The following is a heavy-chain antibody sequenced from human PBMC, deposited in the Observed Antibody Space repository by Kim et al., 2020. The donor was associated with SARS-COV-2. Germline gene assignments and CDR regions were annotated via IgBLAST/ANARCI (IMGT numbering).Heavy chain of an antibody. Sequence: RYSQSFQGQVTISTDKSISTAYLQWSSLKAADTAMDYCAGRKTVHGWFDHWGQGTLVTVSS. D-gene: IGHD4-17*01. CDR3: AGRKTVHGWFDH. J-gene: IGHJ5*02. V-gene: IGHV5-51*01.